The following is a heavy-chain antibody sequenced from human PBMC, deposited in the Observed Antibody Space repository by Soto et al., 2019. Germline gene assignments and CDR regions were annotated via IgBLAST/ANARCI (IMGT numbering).Heavy chain of an antibody. CDR1: GFTFSNAW. CDR2: IKSKTDGGTT. D-gene: IGHD2-15*01. Sequence: EVQLVESGGGLVKPGGSLRLSCAASGFTFSNAWLNWVRQAPGKGLEWVGRIKSKTDGGTTDYAAPVKGRFTISRDDSKNTLYLPMDSLKPEDTAVYYCTTERSSDSVVVVAATPYNWFDPWGQRTLVTVSS. CDR3: TTERSSDSVVVVAATPYNWFDP. J-gene: IGHJ5*02. V-gene: IGHV3-15*07.